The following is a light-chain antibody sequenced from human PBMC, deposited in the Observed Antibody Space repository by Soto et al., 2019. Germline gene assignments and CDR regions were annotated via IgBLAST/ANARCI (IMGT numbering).Light chain of an antibody. Sequence: EIVLTQSPATLSVSPGERATLSCRASQSVSSSLAWYHQKPGQAPRLLIYGASTRATGIPARFSGRGSGTEFTLTFCSLQPEDFAVYYCQQYNNWPQTFGQGTKVDIK. J-gene: IGKJ1*01. V-gene: IGKV3-15*01. CDR1: QSVSSS. CDR2: GAS. CDR3: QQYNNWPQT.